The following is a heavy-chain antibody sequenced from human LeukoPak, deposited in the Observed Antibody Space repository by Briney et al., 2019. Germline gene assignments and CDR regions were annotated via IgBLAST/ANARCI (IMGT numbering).Heavy chain of an antibody. CDR2: IYYSGST. CDR1: GGSISSSSYY. V-gene: IGHV4-39*01. Sequence: SETLSLTCTVSGGSISSSSYYWGWIRQPPGKGLEWIGSIYYSGSTYYNPSLKSRVTISVDTSKNQFSLKLSSVTAADTAVYYCARHHSSSWYDPTYYFDYWGQGTLVTVST. D-gene: IGHD6-13*01. J-gene: IGHJ4*02. CDR3: ARHHSSSWYDPTYYFDY.